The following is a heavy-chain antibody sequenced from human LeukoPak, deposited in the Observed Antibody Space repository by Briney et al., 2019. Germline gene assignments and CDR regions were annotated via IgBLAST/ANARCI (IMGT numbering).Heavy chain of an antibody. D-gene: IGHD6-6*01. CDR1: GGSISSYY. J-gene: IGHJ6*03. V-gene: IGHV4-4*07. CDR3: ARVISSIAARNYYYMDV. Sequence: SETLSLTCTVSGGSISSYYWSWIRQPAGKGLGWIGRIYTSGSTNYNPSLKSRVTMSVDTSKNQFSLKLSSVTAADTAVYYCARVISSIAARNYYYMDVWGKGTTVTVSS. CDR2: IYTSGST.